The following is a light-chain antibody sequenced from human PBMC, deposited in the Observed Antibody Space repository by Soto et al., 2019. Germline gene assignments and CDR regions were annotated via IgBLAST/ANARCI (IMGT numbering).Light chain of an antibody. CDR3: QQYNNWPPWT. CDR1: QSVRSN. V-gene: IGKV3-15*01. Sequence: EIVMTQSPATLSVSPGERATLSCRASQSVRSNLAWYQQKPGQAPRLLIYGVSTRATGIPARFSGSGSETVFSLTISSLQSEDFAVYYCQQYNNWPPWTFGQGTNVEVK. J-gene: IGKJ1*01. CDR2: GVS.